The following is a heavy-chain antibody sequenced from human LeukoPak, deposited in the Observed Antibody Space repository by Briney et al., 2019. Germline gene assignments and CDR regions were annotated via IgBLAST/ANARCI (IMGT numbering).Heavy chain of an antibody. J-gene: IGHJ4*02. Sequence: GGSLRLSCEASGFPFSSYAMHWVRQAPGKGLECVSAITTDGGTTFYADSVKGRFTISRDNSKNTLYLQMGSLRAEDMAVYHCARVGVGGHFDYWGQGTLVILSS. CDR2: ITTDGGTT. CDR3: ARVGVGGHFDY. V-gene: IGHV3-64*02. CDR1: GFPFSSYA. D-gene: IGHD1-26*01.